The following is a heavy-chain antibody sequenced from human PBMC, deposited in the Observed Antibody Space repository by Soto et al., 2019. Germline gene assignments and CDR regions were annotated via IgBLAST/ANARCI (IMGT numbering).Heavy chain of an antibody. D-gene: IGHD1-1*01. Sequence: GESLKISCAASGFTFSTYAMNWVRQAPGNGLEWVSAISGSGGSIHYADSVKGRFTISRDNSKNTLYLQMNSLRDEDTAVYHCVKGYWKGDVWGQGTTVTVS. CDR2: ISGSGGSI. J-gene: IGHJ6*02. CDR1: GFTFSTYA. CDR3: VKGYWKGDV. V-gene: IGHV3-23*01.